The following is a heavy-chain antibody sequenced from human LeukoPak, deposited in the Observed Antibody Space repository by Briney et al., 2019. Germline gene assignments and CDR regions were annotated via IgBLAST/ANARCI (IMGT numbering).Heavy chain of an antibody. J-gene: IGHJ4*02. V-gene: IGHV4-39*07. CDR1: GGSISSSSYY. D-gene: IGHD3-16*01. Sequence: SETQSLTCTVSGGSISSSSYYWGWIRQPPGKGLEWIGSIYYGGSTYYNPSLKSRVTISVDTSKNQFSLKLSSVTAADTAVYYCARYWGYFDYWGQGTLVTVSS. CDR2: IYYGGST. CDR3: ARYWGYFDY.